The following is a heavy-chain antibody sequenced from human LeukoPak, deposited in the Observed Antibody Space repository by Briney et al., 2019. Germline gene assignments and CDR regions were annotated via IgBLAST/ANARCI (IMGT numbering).Heavy chain of an antibody. Sequence: ASVKVSCKASGYTFTSYYMRWVRQAPGQGLEWMGIINPSGGSTSYAQKFQGRVTMTRDTSTSTVYMELSSLRSEDTAVYYCARDEGSGSPMGDAFDIWGQGTMVTVSS. D-gene: IGHD3-10*01. J-gene: IGHJ3*02. CDR2: INPSGGST. V-gene: IGHV1-46*01. CDR1: GYTFTSYY. CDR3: ARDEGSGSPMGDAFDI.